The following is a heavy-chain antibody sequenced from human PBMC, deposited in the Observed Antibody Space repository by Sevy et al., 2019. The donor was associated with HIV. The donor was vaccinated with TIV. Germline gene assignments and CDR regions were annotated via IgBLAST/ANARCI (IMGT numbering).Heavy chain of an antibody. Sequence: SETLSLTCTVSGGSISSSSYYWGWIRQPPGKGLEWIGSIYYSGSTYYNPSLKSRVTISVDTSKNQFSLKLSSVTAADTAVYYCARRDGGYSYGTVDYWGQGTLVTVSS. D-gene: IGHD5-18*01. CDR1: GGSISSSSYY. V-gene: IGHV4-39*01. CDR2: IYYSGST. CDR3: ARRDGGYSYGTVDY. J-gene: IGHJ4*02.